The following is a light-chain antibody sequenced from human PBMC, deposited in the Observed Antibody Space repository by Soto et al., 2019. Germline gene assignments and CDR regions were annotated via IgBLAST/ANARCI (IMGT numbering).Light chain of an antibody. V-gene: IGKV1D-13*01. CDR1: QGISRA. J-gene: IGKJ3*01. Sequence: AIQLTQSPSSLSASVGDRVTITCRASQGISRALAWYQQKPGKAPKLLIYDASSLESGVPSRFSGSGSGTDFTLTLSSLQPEDFATYYCQHFNNYPQFTFGPGTKVDIK. CDR3: QHFNNYPQFT. CDR2: DAS.